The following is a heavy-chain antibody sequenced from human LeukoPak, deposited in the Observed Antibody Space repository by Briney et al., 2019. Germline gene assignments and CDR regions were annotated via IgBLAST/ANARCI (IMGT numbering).Heavy chain of an antibody. D-gene: IGHD4-17*01. CDR3: ARDLRLSLRGDY. Sequence: GGSLRLSCAASGFTFSSYSMNWVRQAPGKGLEWVSSISSSSSYIYYADSVKGRFTISRDNAKNSLYLQVNSLRAEDTAVYYCARDLRLSLRGDYWGQGTLVTVSS. CDR1: GFTFSSYS. V-gene: IGHV3-21*01. CDR2: ISSSSSYI. J-gene: IGHJ4*02.